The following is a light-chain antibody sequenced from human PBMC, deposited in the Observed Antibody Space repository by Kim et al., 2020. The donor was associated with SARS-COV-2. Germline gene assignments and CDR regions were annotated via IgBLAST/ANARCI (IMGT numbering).Light chain of an antibody. V-gene: IGKV3-20*01. CDR1: QSVSIRY. CDR3: QQYGRSVT. CDR2: GAS. J-gene: IGKJ4*01. Sequence: EIVLTQSPVTVSLSPGERATLSCRASQSVSIRYLAWYQQKPGQAPRLLIYGASSRATGIPDRFSGSGSGTEFTLTISRLEPEDFAVYYCQQYGRSVTFGGGTKVDIK.